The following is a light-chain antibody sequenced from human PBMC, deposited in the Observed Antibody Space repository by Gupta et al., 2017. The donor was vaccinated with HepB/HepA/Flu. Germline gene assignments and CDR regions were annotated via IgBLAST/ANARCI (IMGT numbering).Light chain of an antibody. CDR3: QQYNYWWT. CDR1: QSAGSH. CDR2: GAS. J-gene: IGKJ1*01. Sequence: EIVMTQSPATLSVSPGERVTLSCRASQSAGSHLAWYQQKPGQAPRLLIYGASTRVTGIPVRLSGSGSGTDFTLTISSLQSEDFAVYYCQQYNYWWTFGQGTKVEVK. V-gene: IGKV3-15*01.